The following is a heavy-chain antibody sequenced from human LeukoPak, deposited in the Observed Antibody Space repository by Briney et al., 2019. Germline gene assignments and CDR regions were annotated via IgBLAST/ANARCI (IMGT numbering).Heavy chain of an antibody. CDR2: INPNSGGT. Sequence: ASVKVSCKASGYTFTGYYMHWVRQAPGQGLEWMGWINPNSGGTNYAQKFQGRVTMTGDTSISTAYMELSRLRSDDTAVYYCARGGYSGYENFYYYYYYMDVWGKGTTVTISS. J-gene: IGHJ6*03. D-gene: IGHD5-12*01. CDR1: GYTFTGYY. CDR3: ARGGYSGYENFYYYYYYMDV. V-gene: IGHV1-2*02.